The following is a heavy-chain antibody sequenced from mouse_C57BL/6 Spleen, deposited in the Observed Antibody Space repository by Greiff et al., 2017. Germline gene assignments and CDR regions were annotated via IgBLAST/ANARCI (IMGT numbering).Heavy chain of an antibody. CDR3: ARTGAKWFAY. CDR1: GYTFTSYW. Sequence: VQLQQPGAELVKPGASVKLSCKASGYTFTSYWMQWVKQRPGQGLEWIGEIDPSDSYTNYNQKFKGKATLTVDTASSTTYMQLNSLTSEDAAVDYCARTGAKWFAYWGKGTLVTFSA. CDR2: IDPSDSYT. V-gene: IGHV1-50*01. J-gene: IGHJ3*01.